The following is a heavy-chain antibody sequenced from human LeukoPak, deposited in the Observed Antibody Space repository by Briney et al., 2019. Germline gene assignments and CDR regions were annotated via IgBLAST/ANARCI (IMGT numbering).Heavy chain of an antibody. J-gene: IGHJ4*02. CDR2: INHSGST. CDR3: TRGKQWMATMGVDY. Sequence: SETLSLTCAVYGGSFSGYYWSWIRQPPGKGLEWIGEINHSGSTNYNPSPKSRVTISVDTSKNQFSLKLSSVTAADTAVYYCTRGKQWMATMGVDYWGQGTLVTVSS. CDR1: GGSFSGYY. V-gene: IGHV4-34*01. D-gene: IGHD5-24*01.